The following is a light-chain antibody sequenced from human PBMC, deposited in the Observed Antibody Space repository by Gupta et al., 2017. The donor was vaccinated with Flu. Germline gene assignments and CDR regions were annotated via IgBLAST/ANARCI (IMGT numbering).Light chain of an antibody. J-gene: IGKJ3*01. CDR3: HHSDNTPRT. V-gene: IGKV1-39*01. CDR1: QSINTY. Sequence: DIQMTQSPSSLSASVGDRVTITCRASQSINTYLNWYQQRPGRAPKLLIYAASSLQSGVPSRFSGSGSGTDFTLTISRLQPEDFATYYCHHSDNTPRTFGHGTKVDIK. CDR2: AAS.